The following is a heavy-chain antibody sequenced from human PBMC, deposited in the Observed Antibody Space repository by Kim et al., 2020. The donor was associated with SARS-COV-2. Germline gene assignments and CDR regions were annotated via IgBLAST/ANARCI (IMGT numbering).Heavy chain of an antibody. Sequence: GGSLRLSCIASGFTFNDHAMHWVRQTPGKGLEWVSGIMWSGDEKGYADSVKGRFTTSIDKAKNSLYLQMNSLRPEDTALYYCIKDVLAGGADVWGQGTAVIVSS. CDR2: IMWSGDEK. V-gene: IGHV3-9*01. CDR1: GFTFNDHA. D-gene: IGHD3-3*02. CDR3: IKDVLAGGADV. J-gene: IGHJ6*02.